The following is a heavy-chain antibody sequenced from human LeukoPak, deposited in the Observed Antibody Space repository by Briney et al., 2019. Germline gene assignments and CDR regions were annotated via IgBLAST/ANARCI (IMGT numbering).Heavy chain of an antibody. V-gene: IGHV1-69*05. CDR3: ARDRGTTFDAFDI. D-gene: IGHD1-14*01. CDR2: IIPVFGTA. CDR1: GGTFSSYA. Sequence: ASVKVSCKASGGTFSSYAISWVRQAPGQGLEWMGGIIPVFGTANYAQKFQGRVTITTDESTSTAYMELSSLRSEDTAVYYCARDRGTTFDAFDIWGQGTMVTVSS. J-gene: IGHJ3*02.